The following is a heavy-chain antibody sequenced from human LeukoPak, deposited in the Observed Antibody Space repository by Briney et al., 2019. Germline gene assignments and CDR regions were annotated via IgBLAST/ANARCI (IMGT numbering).Heavy chain of an antibody. CDR2: ISGSGGST. CDR1: GFTFSSYA. J-gene: IGHJ4*02. D-gene: IGHD4-17*01. CDR3: AKDWIIYGDYDHLQY. Sequence: PGGSLRLSCAASGFTFSSYAMSWVRQAPGKGLEWVSTISGSGGSTYYADSVKGRFAISRDNSKNTLYLQMNSLRAEDTAIYYCAKDWIIYGDYDHLQYWGQGTLVTVSS. V-gene: IGHV3-23*01.